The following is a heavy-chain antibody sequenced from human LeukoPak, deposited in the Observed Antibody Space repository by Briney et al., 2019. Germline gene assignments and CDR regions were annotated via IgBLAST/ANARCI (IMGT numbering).Heavy chain of an antibody. CDR1: GFTFSSYS. V-gene: IGHV3-48*01. CDR3: ARAISSSSSSDYFDY. J-gene: IGHJ4*02. CDR2: ISSSSSTI. D-gene: IGHD6-6*01. Sequence: GGSLRLSCAASGFTFSSYSMNWVRQAPGKGLEGVSYISSSSSTIYYADSVKGRFTISRDNAKNSLYLQMNSLRAEDTAVYYCARAISSSSSSDYFDYWGQGTLVTVSS.